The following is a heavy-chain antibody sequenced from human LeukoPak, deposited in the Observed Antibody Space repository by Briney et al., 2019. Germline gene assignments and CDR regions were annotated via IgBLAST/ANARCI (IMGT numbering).Heavy chain of an antibody. Sequence: GGSLRLSCAASGFTVSSNYMSWVRQAPGKGLEWVSVIYSGGSTYYADSVRGRFTISRDNFENTLFLQMDNLRAENTAVYYCTRLLPWSHHFFDSWGQGTLVAVPS. J-gene: IGHJ4*02. CDR3: TRLLPWSHHFFDS. CDR1: GFTVSSNY. CDR2: IYSGGST. V-gene: IGHV3-53*01.